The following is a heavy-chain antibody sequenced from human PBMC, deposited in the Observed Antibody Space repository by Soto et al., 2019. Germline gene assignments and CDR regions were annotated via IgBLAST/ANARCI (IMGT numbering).Heavy chain of an antibody. J-gene: IGHJ4*02. CDR1: GGTFSNYV. V-gene: IGHV1-69*06. CDR2: IIPISGAA. D-gene: IGHD1-7*01. Sequence: QVQLVQSGAEVKKPGSSVKVSCKASGGTFSNYVVNWVRQAPGQGLEWMGRIIPISGAANYAQNFKGRVTITADKSTSTSYMELSSLRSEDTAVYYCARDMTRTVVPYFDFWGQGTLVTVSS. CDR3: ARDMTRTVVPYFDF.